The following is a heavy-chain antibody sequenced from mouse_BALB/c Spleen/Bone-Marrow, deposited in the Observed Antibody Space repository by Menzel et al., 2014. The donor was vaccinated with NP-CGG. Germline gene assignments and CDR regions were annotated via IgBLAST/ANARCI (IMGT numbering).Heavy chain of an antibody. V-gene: IGHV14-3*02. CDR1: GFNIKDTY. J-gene: IGHJ4*01. CDR3: ARNGYYVYYYAMDY. CDR2: IDPANGNT. D-gene: IGHD2-3*01. Sequence: DQLQQSGAELVKPGASVKLSCTASGFNIKDTYMHWVKQRPEQGLEWIGRIDPANGNTKYDPKFQGKATITADTSSHTAYLQLSSLTSEDTAVYYCARNGYYVYYYAMDYWGQGTSVTVSS.